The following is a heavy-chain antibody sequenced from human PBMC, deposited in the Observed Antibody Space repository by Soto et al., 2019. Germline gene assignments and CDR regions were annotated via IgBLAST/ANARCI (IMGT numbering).Heavy chain of an antibody. CDR2: IDLDDDK. CDR1: GFSLGTSGMC. D-gene: IGHD4-17*01. Sequence: GPVLVNRPQTLALPCTFSGFSLGTSGMCVSWIRQPPGKALEWLALIDLDDDKYYSTSLKTRLTISKDTSKNQVVLTMTNMDPVDTATYYCARMGYGDSGDAFDIWGQGTMVTVSS. J-gene: IGHJ3*02. V-gene: IGHV2-70*01. CDR3: ARMGYGDSGDAFDI.